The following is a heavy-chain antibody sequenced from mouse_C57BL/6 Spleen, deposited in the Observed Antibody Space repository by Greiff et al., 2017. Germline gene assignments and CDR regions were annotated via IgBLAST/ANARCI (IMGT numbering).Heavy chain of an antibody. Sequence: VQLQQSGAELVRPGTSVKVSCKASGYAFTNYLIEWVKQRPGQGLEWIGVINPGSGGTNYNEKFKGKATLPADKSSSTTYMQLSGLTSEDSAVYFCARLVGHWGQGTTLTVSS. V-gene: IGHV1-54*01. CDR3: ARLVGH. J-gene: IGHJ2*01. CDR2: INPGSGGT. CDR1: GYAFTNYL.